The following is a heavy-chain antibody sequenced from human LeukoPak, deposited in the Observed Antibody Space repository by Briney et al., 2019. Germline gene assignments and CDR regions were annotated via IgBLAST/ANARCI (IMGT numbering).Heavy chain of an antibody. Sequence: SETLSLTCSVSGASISTYYWTWIRQPPGKGLEWIGYISYSGSANYNPSLKTRVTISLDTSKNQISLKVSSVTAADTAVYHCARGGESLETAMITGYWGQGALVTVSS. CDR1: GASISTYY. D-gene: IGHD5-18*01. J-gene: IGHJ4*02. V-gene: IGHV4-59*01. CDR2: ISYSGSA. CDR3: ARGGESLETAMITGY.